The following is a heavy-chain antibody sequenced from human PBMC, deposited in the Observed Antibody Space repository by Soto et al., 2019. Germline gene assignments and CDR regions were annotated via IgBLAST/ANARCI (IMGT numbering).Heavy chain of an antibody. CDR2: IIPIFGTA. CDR3: AREAVEDIVVVPAALDY. J-gene: IGHJ4*02. Sequence: VKVSCKASGGTFSSYAISWVRQAPGQGLEWMGGIIPIFGTANYAQKFQGRVTITADESTSTAYMELSNLRSEDTAVYYCAREAVEDIVVVPAALDYWGQGTLVTVSS. CDR1: GGTFSSYA. V-gene: IGHV1-69*01. D-gene: IGHD2-2*01.